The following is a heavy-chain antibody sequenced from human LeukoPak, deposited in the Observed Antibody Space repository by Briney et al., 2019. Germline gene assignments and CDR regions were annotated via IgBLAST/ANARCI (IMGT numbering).Heavy chain of an antibody. CDR2: INTDGSST. CDR3: ARDPGAYFDY. J-gene: IGHJ4*02. CDR1: GFTFTSYS. Sequence: PGRSLRLSCAASGFTFTSYSMHWVRQAPGKGLVWVSRINTDGSSTNYADSVKGRFTISRDNAKNTLYLQMNSLRAEDTAVYYCARDPGAYFDYWGQGTLVTVSS. V-gene: IGHV3-74*01. D-gene: IGHD3-16*01.